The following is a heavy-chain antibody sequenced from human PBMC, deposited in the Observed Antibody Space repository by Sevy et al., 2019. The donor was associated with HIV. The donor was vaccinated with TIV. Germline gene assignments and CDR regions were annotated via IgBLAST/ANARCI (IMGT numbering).Heavy chain of an antibody. Sequence: GGFLRLSCTTSGFTFDDYAMTWFRQPPGKGLEWVAFITRNSYEAYGGTTDYAASVKGRFIISRDDSKSIAYLQMNSLKTEDTTFYYCTRGLATADTPEYYFDYWGQGTLVTVSS. CDR1: GFTFDDYA. CDR2: ITRNSYEAYGGTT. J-gene: IGHJ4*02. D-gene: IGHD5-12*01. V-gene: IGHV3-49*03. CDR3: TRGLATADTPEYYFDY.